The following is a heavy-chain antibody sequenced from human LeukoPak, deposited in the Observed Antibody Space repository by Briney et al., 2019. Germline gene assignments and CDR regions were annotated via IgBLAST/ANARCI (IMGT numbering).Heavy chain of an antibody. CDR3: ARDLDRGGYPYYMDV. CDR1: GFTFSDYY. D-gene: IGHD6-25*01. Sequence: PGGSLRLSCAASGFTFSDYYMNWVRQAPGKGLEWVSSISSSSSYIYYADSVKGRFTISRDNAKNSLYLQMNSLRAEDTAVYYCARDLDRGGYPYYMDVWGKGTTVTISS. CDR2: ISSSSSYI. V-gene: IGHV3-21*01. J-gene: IGHJ6*03.